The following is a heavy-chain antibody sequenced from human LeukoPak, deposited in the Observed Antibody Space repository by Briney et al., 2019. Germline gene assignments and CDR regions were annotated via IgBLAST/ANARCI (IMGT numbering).Heavy chain of an antibody. D-gene: IGHD6-19*01. CDR3: ARTSSGWYGNSYGMDV. V-gene: IGHV4-39*07. Sequence: SETLSLTCTVSGGSISSSSYYWGWIRQPPGKGLEWIGSIYYSGSTYYNPSLKSRVTISVDTSKNQFSLKLSSVTAADTAVYYCARTSSGWYGNSYGMDVWGQGTTVTVSS. J-gene: IGHJ6*02. CDR2: IYYSGST. CDR1: GGSISSSSYY.